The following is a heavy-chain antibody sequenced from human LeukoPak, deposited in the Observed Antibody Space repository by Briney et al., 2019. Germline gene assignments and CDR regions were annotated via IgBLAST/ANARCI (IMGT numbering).Heavy chain of an antibody. CDR1: GLTLSNSA. V-gene: IGHV3-30-3*02. CDR3: AKHKNERVGAIYFDY. CDR2: ISVDGRDT. D-gene: IGHD1-26*01. J-gene: IGHJ4*02. Sequence: PGGSLRLSCAASGLTLSNSAMHWVRQAPDKGLEWVAVISVDGRDTHYADSVKGRFTISRDNSKNTVYLQMNSLRAEDTAVYYCAKHKNERVGAIYFDYWGQGTLVTVSS.